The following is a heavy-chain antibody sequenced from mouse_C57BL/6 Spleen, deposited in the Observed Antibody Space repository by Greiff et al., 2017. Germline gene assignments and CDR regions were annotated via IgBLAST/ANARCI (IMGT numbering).Heavy chain of an antibody. CDR3: ITVAGY. CDR2: IRLKADNYAT. J-gene: IGHJ2*01. CDR1: GFTFSNYW. Sequence: EVQLQESGGGLVQPGGSMKLSCVASGFTFSNYWMNWVRQSPEKGLEWVAQIRLKADNYATHYAESVKGRFTISRDDSKSSVYLQMNNLRAEDTGIYYCITVAGYWGQGTTLTVSS. D-gene: IGHD1-1*01. V-gene: IGHV6-3*01.